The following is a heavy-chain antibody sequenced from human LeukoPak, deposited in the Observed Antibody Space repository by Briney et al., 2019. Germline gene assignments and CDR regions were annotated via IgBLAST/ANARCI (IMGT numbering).Heavy chain of an antibody. D-gene: IGHD6-13*01. Sequence: SETLSLTCAVSGYSISSGYYWGWIRQPPGKGLEWIGSIYHSGSTYYNPSLKSRVTISVDTSKNQFSLKLSSVTAADTAVYYCAREGEVRQLDAFGIWGQGTMVTVSS. V-gene: IGHV4-38-2*02. J-gene: IGHJ3*02. CDR1: GYSISSGYY. CDR2: IYHSGST. CDR3: AREGEVRQLDAFGI.